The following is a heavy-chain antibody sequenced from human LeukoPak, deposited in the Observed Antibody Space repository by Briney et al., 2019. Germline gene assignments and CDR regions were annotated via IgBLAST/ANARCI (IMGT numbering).Heavy chain of an antibody. D-gene: IGHD1-1*01. CDR2: IYSGGST. V-gene: IGHV3-66*01. Sequence: HPGGSLRLSCAASGLTGSSNFMTWVRQAPGKGLEWVSAIYSGGSTFYAASVRGRFNTSRDNSKKTIFLQMSSLRVEDAAVYYCASSGTASRGAMDVWGQGTTVTVSS. CDR3: ASSGTASRGAMDV. J-gene: IGHJ6*02. CDR1: GLTGSSNF.